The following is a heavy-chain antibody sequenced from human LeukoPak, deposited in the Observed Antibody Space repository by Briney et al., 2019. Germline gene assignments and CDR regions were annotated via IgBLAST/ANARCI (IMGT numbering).Heavy chain of an antibody. CDR1: GFTVSSNC. CDR2: IYSDGST. D-gene: IGHD3-16*01. V-gene: IGHV3-53*01. J-gene: IGHJ4*02. CDR3: ARDDGQGGPFDY. Sequence: GGSLRLSCSVSGFTVSSNCMSWVRQAPRKGLEWVSLIYSDGSTYYSDSVKGRFTISRDNSKNTLYLQMNNLKAEDTAVYYCARDDGQGGPFDYWGQGTLVSVSS.